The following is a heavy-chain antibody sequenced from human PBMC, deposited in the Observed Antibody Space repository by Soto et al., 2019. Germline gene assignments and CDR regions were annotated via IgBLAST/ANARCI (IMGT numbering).Heavy chain of an antibody. CDR1: GFTFSSYA. D-gene: IGHD1-26*01. CDR2: ISGSGGST. J-gene: IGHJ5*02. V-gene: IGHV3-23*01. CDR3: AKDQRIGGPPARTAP. Sequence: EVQLLESGGGLVQPGGSLRLSCAASGFTFSSYAMSWVRQAPGKGLEWVSAISGSGGSTYYADSVKGRFTISRDNSKNMLYVKMNSRGPEDGAVFYCAKDQRIGGPPARTAPGGQGTLVPVPS.